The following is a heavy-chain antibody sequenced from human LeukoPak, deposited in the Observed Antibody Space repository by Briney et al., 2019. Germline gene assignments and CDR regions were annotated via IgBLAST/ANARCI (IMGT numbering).Heavy chain of an antibody. Sequence: GESLKISCKGSGYSFTNYWIGWVRQMPGKGLEWMGITYPGDSDTRYSPSFQGQVTISADKSISTAYLQWGSLTASDTAIYYCARLLDYYDSSGSLLGAFDIWGQGTMVTVSS. D-gene: IGHD3-22*01. CDR2: TYPGDSDT. J-gene: IGHJ3*02. CDR3: ARLLDYYDSSGSLLGAFDI. V-gene: IGHV5-51*01. CDR1: GYSFTNYW.